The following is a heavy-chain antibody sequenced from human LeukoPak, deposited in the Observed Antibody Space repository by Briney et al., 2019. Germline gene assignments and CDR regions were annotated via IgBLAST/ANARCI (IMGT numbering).Heavy chain of an antibody. V-gene: IGHV1-69*04. CDR1: GGTFSSYA. D-gene: IGHD5-18*01. CDR2: IIPILGIA. Sequence: SVKVSCKASGGTFSSYAVSWVRQAPGQGLEWMGRIIPILGIANYAQKFQGRVTITADKSTSTAYMELSSLRSEDTAVYYCARDVDTAMVPAPFDYWGQGTLVTVSS. CDR3: ARDVDTAMVPAPFDY. J-gene: IGHJ4*02.